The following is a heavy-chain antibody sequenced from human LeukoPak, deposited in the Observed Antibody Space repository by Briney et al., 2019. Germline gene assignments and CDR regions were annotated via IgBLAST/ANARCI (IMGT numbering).Heavy chain of an antibody. CDR2: ISGSGGST. D-gene: IGHD6-13*01. CDR3: AKSAAGTLVWGNWFDP. V-gene: IGHV3-23*01. J-gene: IGHJ5*02. Sequence: GGSLGLSCAASGFTFSSYAMSWVRQAPGKGLEWVSAISGSGGSTYYADSVKGRFTISRDNSKNTLYLQMNSLRAEDTAVYYCAKSAAGTLVWGNWFDPWGQGTLVTVSS. CDR1: GFTFSSYA.